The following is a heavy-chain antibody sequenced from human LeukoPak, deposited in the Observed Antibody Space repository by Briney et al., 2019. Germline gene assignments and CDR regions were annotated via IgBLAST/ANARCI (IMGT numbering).Heavy chain of an antibody. CDR2: ITGGGGST. V-gene: IGHV3-23*01. J-gene: IGHJ4*02. CDR1: GFTLSNYA. CDR3: AKRRYSSGGAGDY. Sequence: GGFLRLSCAASGFTLSNYAMSWVRQAPGKGLQWVSAITGGGGSTYYADSVKGRFTISRDNSKNTLNLQMNSLRAEDTAVYYCAKRRYSSGGAGDYWGQGTLVTVSS. D-gene: IGHD6-19*01.